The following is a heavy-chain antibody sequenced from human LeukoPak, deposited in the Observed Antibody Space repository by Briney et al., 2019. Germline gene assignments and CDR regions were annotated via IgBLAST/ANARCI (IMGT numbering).Heavy chain of an antibody. CDR1: GGSFSGYY. D-gene: IGHD2-2*01. CDR2: INHSGST. Sequence: PSETLSLTCAVYGGSFSGYYWSWIRQPPGKGLEWIGEINHSGSTNYNPSLKSRVTISVDTSKNQFSLKLSSVTAADTAVYYCARHLPRWYFDLWGRGTLVTVSS. V-gene: IGHV4-34*01. J-gene: IGHJ2*01. CDR3: ARHLPRWYFDL.